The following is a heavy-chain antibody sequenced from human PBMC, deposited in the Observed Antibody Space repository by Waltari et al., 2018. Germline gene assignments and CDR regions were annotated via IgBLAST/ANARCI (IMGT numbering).Heavy chain of an antibody. CDR3: ARAFRRLNYYDSSGYLQGGY. CDR2: INPNSGGT. J-gene: IGHJ4*02. V-gene: IGHV1-2*02. Sequence: QVQLVQSGAEVKKPGASVKVSCKASGYTFTGYYMHWVRQAPGQGLEWMGWINPNSGGTNYAQKFQGRVTMTRDTSISTAYMALGRLRSDDTAVYYCARAFRRLNYYDSSGYLQGGYWGQGTLVTVSS. CDR1: GYTFTGYY. D-gene: IGHD3-22*01.